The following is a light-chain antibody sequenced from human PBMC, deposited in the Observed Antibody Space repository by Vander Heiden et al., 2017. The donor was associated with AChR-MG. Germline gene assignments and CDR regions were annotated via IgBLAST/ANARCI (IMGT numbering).Light chain of an antibody. CDR3: MQAQQTSRT. J-gene: IGKJ2*02. CDR1: QSLLHTNGYNY. CDR2: LGS. V-gene: IGKV2-28*01. Sequence: DIVMTQSPLSLPVTLGQPASISCRSSQSLLHTNGYNYLNWFLQKPGQSPQLLIYLGSTHASGVADRFGGSGSGTDFMRKISRVEAEDVVLYYRMQAQQTSRTFGEGTKLEIK.